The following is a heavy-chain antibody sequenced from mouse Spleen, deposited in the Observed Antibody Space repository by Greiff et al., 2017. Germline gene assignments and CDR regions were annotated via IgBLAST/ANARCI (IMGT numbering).Heavy chain of an antibody. Sequence: VQLQQSGAELVKPGASVKLSCTASGFNIKDTYMHWVKQRPEQGLEWIGRIDPANGNTKYDPKFQGKATITADTSSNTAYLQLSSLTSEDSAVYYCARYDGYPYYFDYWGQGTTLTVSS. V-gene: IGHV14-3*02. CDR2: IDPANGNT. CDR1: GFNIKDTY. CDR3: ARYDGYPYYFDY. D-gene: IGHD2-3*01. J-gene: IGHJ2*01.